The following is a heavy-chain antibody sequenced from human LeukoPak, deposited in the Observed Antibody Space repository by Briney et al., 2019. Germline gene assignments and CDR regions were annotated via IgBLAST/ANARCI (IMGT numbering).Heavy chain of an antibody. CDR3: ARGTGIAAGTDY. V-gene: IGHV1-18*01. J-gene: IGHJ4*02. CDR1: GYTFISFG. D-gene: IGHD6-13*01. Sequence: ASVKVSCKASGYTFISFGISWVRQAPGQGLEWMGWISAYNGNTNYAQKFQGRVTMTTDTSTRAAYMELRSLRSDDTAVYYCARGTGIAAGTDYWGQGTLVTVSS. CDR2: ISAYNGNT.